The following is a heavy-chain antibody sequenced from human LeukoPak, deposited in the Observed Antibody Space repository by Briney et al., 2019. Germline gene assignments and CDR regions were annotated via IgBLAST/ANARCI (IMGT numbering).Heavy chain of an antibody. J-gene: IGHJ4*02. CDR2: MNTNTGNP. CDR3: ARTLSGGNYVFFDFDY. D-gene: IGHD4-23*01. Sequence: GASVKVSCKASGYTFTSYPINWVRQAPGQGLEWMGWMNTNTGNPTYAQDFPGSVVFFLAASVSPAYLQISSLKAEDTAVYYCARTLSGGNYVFFDFDYWGQGTLVTVSS. V-gene: IGHV7-4-1*02. CDR1: GYTFTSYP.